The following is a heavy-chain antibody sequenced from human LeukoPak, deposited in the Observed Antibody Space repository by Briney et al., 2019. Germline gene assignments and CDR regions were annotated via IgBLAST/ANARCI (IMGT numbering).Heavy chain of an antibody. CDR1: GFTFSLYG. CDR2: MRYDASNK. V-gene: IGHV3-30*02. Sequence: GGSLRLSCAASGFTFSLYGMHWVRQAPGKGLEWVAFMRYDASNKYYADSVKGRFTISRDNAKNSLYLQMNSLRPEDTAVYFCARDPLATLGDPDHWGQGTLVTVSS. CDR3: ARDPLATLGDPDH. D-gene: IGHD3-16*01. J-gene: IGHJ4*02.